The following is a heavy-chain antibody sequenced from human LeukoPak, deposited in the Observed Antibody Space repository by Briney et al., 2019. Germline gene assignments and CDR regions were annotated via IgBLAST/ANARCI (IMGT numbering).Heavy chain of an antibody. CDR1: GGSISSRSYY. CDR2: IYYSGST. Sequence: SETLSLTCTVSGGSISSRSYYWGWIRQPPGKGLEWIGSIYYSGSTYYNSSLKSRVTISVDTSKNQFSLKLSSVAAADTAVYYCARGQTYYDFWSGHTLNYFDYWGQGTLVTVSS. D-gene: IGHD3-3*01. V-gene: IGHV4-39*07. CDR3: ARGQTYYDFWSGHTLNYFDY. J-gene: IGHJ4*02.